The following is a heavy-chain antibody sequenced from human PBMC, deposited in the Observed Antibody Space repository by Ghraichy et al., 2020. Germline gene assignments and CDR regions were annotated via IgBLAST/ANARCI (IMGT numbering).Heavy chain of an antibody. D-gene: IGHD4/OR15-4a*01. CDR2: MNSDGSNT. J-gene: IGHJ4*02. V-gene: IGHV3-74*01. CDR3: ARVGATGALDY. CDR1: GFIFSGYW. Sequence: GGSLRLSCAASGFIFSGYWMHWVRQAPGKGLVWVSRMNSDGSNTIYADSVKGRFTISRENAKNTLYLQMNSLRAEDTAVYYCARVGATGALDYWGQGTLVTVSS.